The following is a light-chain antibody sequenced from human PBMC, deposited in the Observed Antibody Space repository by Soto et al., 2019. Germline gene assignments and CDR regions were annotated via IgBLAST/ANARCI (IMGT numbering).Light chain of an antibody. J-gene: IGKJ4*01. CDR1: QDISSY. Sequence: IQLIPSPSSVSASVGYRVPVTCRASQDISSYLAWYQQKPGKALKLLIYATSTLQSGVPSRFSGGGSGTDFALTISSLQPEDFATYYCQQLRMYPSTFGGGTKLDI. CDR3: QQLRMYPST. CDR2: ATS. V-gene: IGKV1-9*01.